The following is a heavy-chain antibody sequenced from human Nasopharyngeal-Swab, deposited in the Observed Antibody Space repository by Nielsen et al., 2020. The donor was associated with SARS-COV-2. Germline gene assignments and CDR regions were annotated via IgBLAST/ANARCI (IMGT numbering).Heavy chain of an antibody. V-gene: IGHV3-9*01. CDR1: GFTFDDYA. CDR2: ISWNSGSI. Sequence: SLKISCAASGFTFDDYAMHWVRQAPGKGLEWVSGISWNSGSIGYADSVKGRFTISRDNAKNSLYLQMNSLRAEDTAVYYCARTRSPYGDYVDFDYWGQGTLVTVSS. CDR3: ARTRSPYGDYVDFDY. J-gene: IGHJ4*02. D-gene: IGHD4-17*01.